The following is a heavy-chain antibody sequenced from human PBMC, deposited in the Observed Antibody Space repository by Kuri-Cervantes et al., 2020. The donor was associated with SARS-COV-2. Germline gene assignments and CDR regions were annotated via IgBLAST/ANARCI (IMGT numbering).Heavy chain of an antibody. Sequence: SQTLSLTCAISGDSVSSNSAAWNWIRQSPSRGLEWLGRTYYRSKWYNDYAVSVKSRISINPDTSKNQFSLKLSSVTAADTAVYYCARHSTQYNYYYMDVWGKGTTVTVSS. D-gene: IGHD4-11*01. CDR2: TYYRSKWYN. CDR3: ARHSTQYNYYYMDV. V-gene: IGHV6-1*01. CDR1: GDSVSSNSAA. J-gene: IGHJ6*03.